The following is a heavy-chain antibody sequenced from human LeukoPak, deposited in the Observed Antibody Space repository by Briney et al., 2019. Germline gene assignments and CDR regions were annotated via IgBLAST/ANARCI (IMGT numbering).Heavy chain of an antibody. CDR1: GFTFSSYA. J-gene: IGHJ4*02. D-gene: IGHD6-13*01. CDR2: ISGSGGST. V-gene: IGHV3-23*01. CDR3: AKDPWPSSSPFDY. Sequence: GGSLRLSCAASGFTFSSYAMSWVRQAPGKGQEWVSAISGSGGSTYYADSVKGRFTISRDNSKNTLYLQMNSLRAEDTAVYYCAKDPWPSSSPFDYWGQGTLVTVSS.